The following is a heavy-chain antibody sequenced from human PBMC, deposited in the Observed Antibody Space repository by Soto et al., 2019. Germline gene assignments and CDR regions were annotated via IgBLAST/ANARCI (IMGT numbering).Heavy chain of an antibody. CDR2: ISSSGSTI. V-gene: IGHV3-11*01. CDR1: GFTFSDYY. CDR3: ARASTTVTTWVYYYYMDV. D-gene: IGHD4-17*01. Sequence: GGSLRLSCAASGFTFSDYYMSWIRQAPGKGLEWVSYISSSGSTIYYADSVKGRFTISRDNAKNSLYLQMNSLRAEDTAVYYCARASTTVTTWVYYYYMDVWGKGTTVTVSS. J-gene: IGHJ6*03.